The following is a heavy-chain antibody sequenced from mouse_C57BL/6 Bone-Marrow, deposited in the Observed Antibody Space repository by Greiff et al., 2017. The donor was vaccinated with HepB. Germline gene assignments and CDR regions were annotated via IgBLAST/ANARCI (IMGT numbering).Heavy chain of an antibody. V-gene: IGHV5-17*01. J-gene: IGHJ1*03. D-gene: IGHD1-1*01. CDR1: GFTFSDYG. CDR3: ARRYYGSSYYWYFDV. CDR2: ISSGSSTI. Sequence: VQLQQSGGGLVKPGGSLKLSCAASGFTFSDYGMHWVRQAPEKGLEWVAYISSGSSTIYYADTVKGRFTISRDNAKNTLFLQMTSLRSEDTAMYYCARRYYGSSYYWYFDVWGTGTTVTVSS.